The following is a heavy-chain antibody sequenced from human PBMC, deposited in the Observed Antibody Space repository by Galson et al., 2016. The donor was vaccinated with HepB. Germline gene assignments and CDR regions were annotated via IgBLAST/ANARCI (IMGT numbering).Heavy chain of an antibody. D-gene: IGHD3-22*01. V-gene: IGHV4-61*03. Sequence: EPLSLTCTVSGGAVSSGGYFGSWIRQPPGKGLQWIGYSCHSESTNSNPSLESRVTISVDSSKNHFSLKLTSVTAADTAVYYCAREGSSGSYYLDNWGQGTRVTVSS. CDR2: SCHSEST. J-gene: IGHJ4*02. CDR1: GGAVSSGGYF. CDR3: AREGSSGSYYLDN.